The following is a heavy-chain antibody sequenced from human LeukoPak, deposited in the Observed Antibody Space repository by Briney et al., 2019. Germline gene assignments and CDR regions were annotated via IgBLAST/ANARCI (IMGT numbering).Heavy chain of an antibody. CDR2: ISSSSSYI. Sequence: PGGSLRLSCAASGFTFSSYSMNWVRQAPGKGLEWVSSISSSSSYIYYADSVKGRFTISRDNAEMSLFLQMNSLRVDDTAVYYCARSNGLRYFDRWGQGTLVTVSS. CDR1: GFTFSSYS. CDR3: ARSNGLRYFDR. V-gene: IGHV3-21*01. J-gene: IGHJ4*02. D-gene: IGHD4-11*01.